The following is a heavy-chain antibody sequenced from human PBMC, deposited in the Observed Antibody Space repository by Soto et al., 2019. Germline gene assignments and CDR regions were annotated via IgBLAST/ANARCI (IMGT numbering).Heavy chain of an antibody. J-gene: IGHJ4*02. V-gene: IGHV4-34*01. Sequence: SETLSLTCAAYGGSFSGYYWSWIRQPPGKGLEWIGEINHSGSTNYNPSLKSRVTISVDTSRNQFSLKLSSVTAADTALYYCSRGRVYGDYVSYFDSCGQGTLVTVSS. CDR2: INHSGST. D-gene: IGHD4-17*01. CDR3: SRGRVYGDYVSYFDS. CDR1: GGSFSGYY.